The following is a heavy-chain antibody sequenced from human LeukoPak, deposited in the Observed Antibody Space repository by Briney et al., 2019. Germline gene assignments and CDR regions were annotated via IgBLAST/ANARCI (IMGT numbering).Heavy chain of an antibody. D-gene: IGHD3-3*01. J-gene: IGHJ4*02. CDR3: ARDGREYYDFWSGYYTLVLYDY. V-gene: IGHV1-2*02. CDR1: GYTFTGYY. CDR2: INPNSGGT. Sequence: ASVKVSCKASGYTFTGYYMHWVRQAPGQGLEWMGWINPNSGGTNYAQKFQGRVTMTRDTSISTAYMELSRLRSDDTAVYYCARDGREYYDFWSGYYTLVLYDYWGQGTLVTVSS.